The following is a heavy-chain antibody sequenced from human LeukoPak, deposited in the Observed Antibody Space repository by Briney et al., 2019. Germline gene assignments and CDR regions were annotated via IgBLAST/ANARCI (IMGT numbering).Heavy chain of an antibody. J-gene: IGHJ4*02. D-gene: IGHD1-26*01. CDR2: ISYDGSNK. V-gene: IGHV3-30-3*01. CDR3: ARDTIVGALDY. CDR1: GFTFSSYA. Sequence: GGSLRLSCAASGFTFSSYAMHWVRQAPGKGLAGVAVISYDGSNKYYADSVKGRFTISRDNSKNTLYLQMNSLRAEDTAVYYCARDTIVGALDYWGQGTLVSVSS.